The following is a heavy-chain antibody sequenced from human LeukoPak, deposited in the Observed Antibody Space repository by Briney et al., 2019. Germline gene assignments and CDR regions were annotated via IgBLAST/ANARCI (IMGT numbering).Heavy chain of an antibody. Sequence: GGSLRLSCAASGFTFSDYYMSWIRQAPGKGLEWVSSISSSSSYIYYADSVKGRFTISRDNAKNSLYLQMNSLRAEDTAVYYCASTDYSVFDYWGQGTLVTVSS. CDR2: ISSSSSYI. D-gene: IGHD4-11*01. CDR1: GFTFSDYY. J-gene: IGHJ4*02. CDR3: ASTDYSVFDY. V-gene: IGHV3-11*06.